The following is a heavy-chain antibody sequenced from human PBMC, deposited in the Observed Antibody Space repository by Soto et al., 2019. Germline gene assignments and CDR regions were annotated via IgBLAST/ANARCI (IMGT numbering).Heavy chain of an antibody. V-gene: IGHV4-34*01. CDR1: GGSFSGYY. CDR2: INHSGST. D-gene: IGHD3-10*01. Sequence: QVQLQQWGAGLLKPSETLSLTCAVYGGSFSGYYWSWIRQPPGKGLEWIGEINHSGSTNYNPSLKSRVTISVDTSKNQFSLKLSSVTAADTAVYYCARGHRYITMVRAVFDPWGQGTLVTVSS. J-gene: IGHJ5*02. CDR3: ARGHRYITMVRAVFDP.